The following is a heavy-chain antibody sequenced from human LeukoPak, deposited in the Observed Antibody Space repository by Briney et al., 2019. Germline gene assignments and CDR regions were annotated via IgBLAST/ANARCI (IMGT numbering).Heavy chain of an antibody. V-gene: IGHV3-23*01. CDR1: GFIVSSNY. CDR2: ISGGGDDT. D-gene: IGHD3-22*01. J-gene: IGHJ6*02. Sequence: GGSLRLSCAASGFIVSSNYMSWVRQAPGKGLEWVSAISGGGDDTSYADSARGRFTVSRDNSKNTLYLQMNSLRAEDTAVYYCAKDSRESSGHFPYYYYYHYGLDVWGQGTTVTVSS. CDR3: AKDSRESSGHFPYYYYYHYGLDV.